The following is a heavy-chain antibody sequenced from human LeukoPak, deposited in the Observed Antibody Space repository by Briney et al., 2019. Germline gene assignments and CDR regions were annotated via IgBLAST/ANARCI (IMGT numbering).Heavy chain of an antibody. CDR3: ARETSSRFFDY. V-gene: IGHV1-8*03. CDR1: GYTFTNYD. J-gene: IGHJ4*02. CDR2: INPKSGRT. Sequence: GPVKVSCKTSGYTFTNYDINWVRQATGQGLEWMGWINPKSGRTGYAQKFQGRVTFTRNTSISTAYMELNSLRSDDTAVYYCARETSSRFFDYWGQGTLLTVSS.